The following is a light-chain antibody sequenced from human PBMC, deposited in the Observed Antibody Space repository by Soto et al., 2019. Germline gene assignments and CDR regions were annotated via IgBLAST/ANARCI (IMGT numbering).Light chain of an antibody. CDR3: QQYNSYSLT. V-gene: IGKV1-5*03. CDR2: KAS. CDR1: QSISSW. Sequence: DIPMTQSPSTPSASVGDRVTITCRASQSISSWLAWYQQKPGKAPKVLIYKASSLESGVPSRFSGSESGTEFILTISSLQPDDFATYYCQQYNSYSLTFGGGTKVEIK. J-gene: IGKJ4*01.